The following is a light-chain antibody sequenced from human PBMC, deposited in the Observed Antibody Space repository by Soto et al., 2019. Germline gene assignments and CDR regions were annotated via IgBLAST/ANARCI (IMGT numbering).Light chain of an antibody. CDR3: GTWDVSLSNGRV. Sequence: QSVLTQPPSVSAAPGQKVTISCSGSSSNIGRNYVSWYQQVPGTAPKLLIYDNNKRPSGIPDRFSGSKSGTSATLGITGLQTGDEADYYCGTWDVSLSNGRVFGGGTKLTVL. V-gene: IGLV1-51*01. J-gene: IGLJ2*01. CDR2: DNN. CDR1: SSNIGRNY.